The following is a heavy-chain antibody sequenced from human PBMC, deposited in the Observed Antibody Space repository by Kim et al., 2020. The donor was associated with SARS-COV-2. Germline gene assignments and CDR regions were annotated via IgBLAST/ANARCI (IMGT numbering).Heavy chain of an antibody. CDR2: IIPIFGTA. J-gene: IGHJ1*01. CDR3: ARDGIPKYSSSWMWYFQH. CDR1: GGTFSSYA. Sequence: ASVKVSCKASGGTFSSYAISWVRQAPGQGLEWMGGIIPIFGTANYAQKFQGRVTITADESTSTAYMELSSLRSEDTAVYYCARDGIPKYSSSWMWYFQHWGQGTLVTVSS. V-gene: IGHV1-69*13. D-gene: IGHD6-13*01.